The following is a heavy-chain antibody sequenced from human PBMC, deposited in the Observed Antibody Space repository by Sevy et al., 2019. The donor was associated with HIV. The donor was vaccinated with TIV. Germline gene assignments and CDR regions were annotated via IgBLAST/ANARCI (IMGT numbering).Heavy chain of an antibody. Sequence: GGSLRLSCAASGFTFINYAMTWVRQAPGKGLEWVSSIYPNGDVTFYAESVKGRFIISRDSSKNTLFLQMNSLGAEATAVYYLSKDFCRTDNCADLFDYWGQGTLVTVSS. CDR3: SKDFCRTDNCADLFDY. J-gene: IGHJ4*02. CDR1: GFTFINYA. V-gene: IGHV3-23*01. CDR2: IYPNGDVT. D-gene: IGHD1-20*01.